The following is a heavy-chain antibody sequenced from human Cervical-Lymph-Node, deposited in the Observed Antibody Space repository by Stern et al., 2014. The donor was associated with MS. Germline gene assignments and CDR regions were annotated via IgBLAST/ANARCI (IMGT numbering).Heavy chain of an antibody. CDR2: ISSNGGSN. V-gene: IGHV3-64*01. CDR3: ARGVTYCGGDCYGWYFDL. CDR1: GFTFSSYA. Sequence: EVQMVESGGGLVQPGGSLRLSCAASGFTFSSYAMHWVRQAPGKGLEYVSVISSNGGSNDYANSVKGSFTISRDNSKNTLYLHMGSLRVEDMAVYYCARGVTYCGGDCYGWYFDLWGRCTLVTVSS. D-gene: IGHD2-21*02. J-gene: IGHJ2*01.